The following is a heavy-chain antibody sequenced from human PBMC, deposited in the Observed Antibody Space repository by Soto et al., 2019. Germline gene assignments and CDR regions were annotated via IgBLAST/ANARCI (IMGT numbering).Heavy chain of an antibody. D-gene: IGHD3-9*01. J-gene: IGHJ4*02. CDR2: ISPKSGGT. Sequence: GASVKVSCKASGYTFIAYYMHWVRQAPGQGFKWLGRISPKSGGTNDAQKFQGRVNMTRDTSLNTAYMEVSSLISEDTAVYYCARPPGYISDWYYFDLWGQGTLVTVSS. CDR3: ARPPGYISDWYYFDL. V-gene: IGHV1-2*02. CDR1: GYTFIAYY.